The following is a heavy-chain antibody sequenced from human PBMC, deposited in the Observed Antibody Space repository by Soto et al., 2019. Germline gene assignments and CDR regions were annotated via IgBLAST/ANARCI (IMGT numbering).Heavy chain of an antibody. V-gene: IGHV4-4*07. CDR3: AANWRGAYEGLFDL. J-gene: IGHJ3*01. CDR1: GGLISGYY. Sequence: QVQLRESDPGLVKPSETLSLTCNVSGGLISGYYWNWVRQPAGKGLEWIGRIYSAGTTDLNPSLKSRVIMSVDTSSNQFSLKLLSVTAADTAVYYCAANWRGAYEGLFDLWGQGTTVTVSS. CDR2: IYSAGTT. D-gene: IGHD1-1*01.